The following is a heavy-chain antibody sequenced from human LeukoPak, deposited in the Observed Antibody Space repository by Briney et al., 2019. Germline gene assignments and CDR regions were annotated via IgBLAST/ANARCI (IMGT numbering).Heavy chain of an antibody. CDR2: IYYSGST. CDR3: ARSGPQSSSSWFHSSY. Sequence: PSETLSLTCTVSGGSISSSSYYWGWIRQPPGKGLEWIGSIYYSGSTYYNPSLKSRVTISVDTSKNQFSLKLTSVTAADTAVYYCARSGPQSSSSWFHSSYWGQGTLVTVSS. CDR1: GGSISSSSYY. V-gene: IGHV4-39*07. D-gene: IGHD6-13*01. J-gene: IGHJ4*02.